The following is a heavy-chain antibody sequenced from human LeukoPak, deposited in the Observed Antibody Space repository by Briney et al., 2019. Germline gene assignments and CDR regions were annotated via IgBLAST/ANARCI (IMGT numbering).Heavy chain of an antibody. CDR3: ARAGGYNFFDY. Sequence: PGGSLRLSCAVSGFTFSSYSMNWVRQAPGKWLEWVSSISSSSSYIYYADSVKGRFTISRDNAKNSLYLQMNSLRAEDTAVYYCARAGGYNFFDYWGQGTLLTVSS. CDR2: ISSSSSYI. J-gene: IGHJ4*02. D-gene: IGHD6-25*01. CDR1: GFTFSSYS. V-gene: IGHV3-21*01.